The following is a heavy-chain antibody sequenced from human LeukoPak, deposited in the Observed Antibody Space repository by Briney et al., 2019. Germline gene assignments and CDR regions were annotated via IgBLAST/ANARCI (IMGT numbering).Heavy chain of an antibody. CDR1: GYTLTSYG. V-gene: IGHV1-18*01. CDR3: ARVSREWLPPYPDY. Sequence: ASVKVSCKASGYTLTSYGISWVRQAPGQGLEWMGWISAYNGNTNYAQKLQGRVTMTTDTSTSTAYMELRSLRSDDTAVYYCARVSREWLPPYPDYWGQGTLVTVSS. D-gene: IGHD6-19*01. CDR2: ISAYNGNT. J-gene: IGHJ4*02.